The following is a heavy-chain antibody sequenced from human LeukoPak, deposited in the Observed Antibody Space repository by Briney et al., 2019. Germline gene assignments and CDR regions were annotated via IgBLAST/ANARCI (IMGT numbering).Heavy chain of an antibody. CDR1: GFTFSSYS. D-gene: IGHD6-6*01. CDR3: PRGLGAARQTNWFDP. V-gene: IGHV3-21*01. J-gene: IGHJ5*02. CDR2: ISSSSSYI. Sequence: AGGSLRLSCAASGFTFSSYSMNWVRQAPGKGLEWVSSISSSSSYIYYADSVKGRFTISRDNAKNSLYLQMNSLRAEDTAVYYCPRGLGAARQTNWFDPWGQGTLVTVSS.